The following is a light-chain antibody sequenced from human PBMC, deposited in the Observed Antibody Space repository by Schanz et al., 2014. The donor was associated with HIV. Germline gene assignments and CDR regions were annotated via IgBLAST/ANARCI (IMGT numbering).Light chain of an antibody. CDR2: EVN. CDR3: SSNAGSNNYV. V-gene: IGLV2-8*01. J-gene: IGLJ1*01. Sequence: QSALTQPPSASGSPGQSVTISCTGTSSDVGGYNYVSWHQQHPGKAPKRIIYEVNKRPSGVPDRCSSSKSGITASQTIARLQPEDEADYYCSSNAGSNNYVFGTGTKRTVL. CDR1: SSDVGGYNY.